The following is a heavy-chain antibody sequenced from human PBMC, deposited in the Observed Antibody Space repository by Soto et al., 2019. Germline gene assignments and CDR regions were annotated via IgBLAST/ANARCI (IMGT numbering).Heavy chain of an antibody. D-gene: IGHD1-7*01. CDR3: ALTGTTHYYYYGMDV. J-gene: IGHJ6*02. CDR1: GFTFSSYG. Sequence: GSLRLSCAASGFTFSSYGMHWVRQAPGKGLEWVAVIWYDGSNKYYADSVKGRFTISRDNSKNTLYLQMNSLRAEDTAVYYCALTGTTHYYYYGMDVWGQGTTVTVSS. CDR2: IWYDGSNK. V-gene: IGHV3-33*01.